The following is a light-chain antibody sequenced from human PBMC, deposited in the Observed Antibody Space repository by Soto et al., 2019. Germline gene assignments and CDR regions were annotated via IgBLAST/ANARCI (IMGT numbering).Light chain of an antibody. J-gene: IGLJ1*01. CDR1: SSNIGSNYD. V-gene: IGLV1-40*01. CDR3: QSYDSSLSGCV. Sequence: QSVLTQPASVSGAPGQRVTFSCTGSSSNIGSNYDVHWYQQLPGTAPKLLIYVNSNRPSGVPDRFSGSKSGTSASLAITGLQAEDEADYYCQSYDSSLSGCVFGTGTKVTVL. CDR2: VNS.